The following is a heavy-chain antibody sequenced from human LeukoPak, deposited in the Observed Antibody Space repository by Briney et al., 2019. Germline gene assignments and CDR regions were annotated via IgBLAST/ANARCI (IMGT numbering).Heavy chain of an antibody. CDR3: ARGSNNYYGSGSYNNWFDP. D-gene: IGHD3-10*01. Sequence: PSETLSLTCAVSGYSISSGYYWGWIRPPPGKGLEWIGRLYHSGTTYYNPSLKSRVTIPVDTSKNQFSLKLTSVTAADTALYYCARGSNNYYGSGSYNNWFDPWGQGTLVTVSS. CDR1: GYSISSGYY. CDR2: LYHSGTT. J-gene: IGHJ5*02. V-gene: IGHV4-38-2*01.